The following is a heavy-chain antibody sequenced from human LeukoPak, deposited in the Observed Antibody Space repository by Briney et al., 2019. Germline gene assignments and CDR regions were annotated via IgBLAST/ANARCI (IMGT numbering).Heavy chain of an antibody. CDR1: GGSISSYY. CDR3: ARTPDHYYDSSGYYSTPFDY. V-gene: IGHV4-4*07. Sequence: SETLSLTCTVSGGSISSYYWSWIRQPAEKGLEWIGRIYTSGSTNYNPSLKSRVTMSVDTSKNQFSLKLSSVTAADTAVYYCARTPDHYYDSSGYYSTPFDYWGQGTLVTVSS. J-gene: IGHJ4*02. D-gene: IGHD3-22*01. CDR2: IYTSGST.